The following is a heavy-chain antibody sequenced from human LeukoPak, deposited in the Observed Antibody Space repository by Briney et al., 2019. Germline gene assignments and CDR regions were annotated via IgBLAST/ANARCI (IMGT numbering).Heavy chain of an antibody. CDR2: IKQDGSEK. D-gene: IGHD3-10*02. J-gene: IGHJ6*04. Sequence: GGSLRLSCAASGFTFTNYWMTWVRQAPGKGPEWVANIKQDGSEKYYVDSVMGRFTISRDNAKNSLSLQVNSLRAEDTAVYYCAELGITMIGGVWGKGTTVTISS. CDR3: AELGITMIGGV. CDR1: GFTFTNYW. V-gene: IGHV3-7*01.